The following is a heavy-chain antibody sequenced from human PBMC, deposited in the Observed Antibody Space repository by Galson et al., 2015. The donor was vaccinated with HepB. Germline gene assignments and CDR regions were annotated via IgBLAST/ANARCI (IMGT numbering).Heavy chain of an antibody. D-gene: IGHD6-13*01. V-gene: IGHV6-1*01. CDR3: ARAGPTAPYSSSWAVRDWFDP. Sequence: CAISGDSVSSNSAAWNWIRQSPSRGLEWLGRTYYRSKWYNDYAVSVKSRITINPDTSKNQFSLQLNSVTPEDTAVYYCARAGPTAPYSSSWAVRDWFDPWGQGTLVTVSS. CDR2: TYYRSKWYN. J-gene: IGHJ5*02. CDR1: GDSVSSNSAA.